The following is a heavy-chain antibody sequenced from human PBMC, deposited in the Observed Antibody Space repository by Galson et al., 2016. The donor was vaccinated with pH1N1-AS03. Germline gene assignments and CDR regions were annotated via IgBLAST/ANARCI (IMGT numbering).Heavy chain of an antibody. CDR1: GFSHSASGVA. CDR3: GHSTAGY. V-gene: IGHV2-5*01. D-gene: IGHD2-21*02. J-gene: IGHJ4*02. Sequence: PALVKPTQTLTLTCTFSGFSHSASGVAVAWIRQPPGKALEWLALISWNDNKLYRPSLKSRLTITKDTSKNQVVLTMTNMDPEDTATYYCGHSTAGYWGQGILVTVSS. CDR2: ISWNDNK.